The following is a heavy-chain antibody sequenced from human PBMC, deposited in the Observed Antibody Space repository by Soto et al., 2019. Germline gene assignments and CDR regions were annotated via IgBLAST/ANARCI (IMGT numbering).Heavy chain of an antibody. Sequence: GGSLRLSCAASGFTFSSYSMNWVRQAPGKGLEWVSSISSSSSYIYYADSVKGRFTISRDNAKNSLYLQMNSLRAEDTAVYYCARRGIVVVPAFDYWGQGTLVTVSS. D-gene: IGHD2-2*01. CDR1: GFTFSSYS. V-gene: IGHV3-21*01. CDR2: ISSSSSYI. J-gene: IGHJ4*02. CDR3: ARRGIVVVPAFDY.